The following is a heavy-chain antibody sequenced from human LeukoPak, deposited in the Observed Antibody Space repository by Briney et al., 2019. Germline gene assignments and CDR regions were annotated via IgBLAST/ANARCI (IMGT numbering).Heavy chain of an antibody. J-gene: IGHJ1*01. D-gene: IGHD6-19*01. CDR1: GGSISSSSYY. CDR3: ARHPAYSSGWYGVGYFQH. CDR2: IYYSGST. V-gene: IGHV4-39*07. Sequence: SETLSLTCTVSGGSISSSSYYWGWIRQPPGKGLEWIGSIYYSGSTYYNPSLKSRVTISVDTSKNQFSLKLSSMTAADTAVYYCARHPAYSSGWYGVGYFQHWGQGTLVTVSS.